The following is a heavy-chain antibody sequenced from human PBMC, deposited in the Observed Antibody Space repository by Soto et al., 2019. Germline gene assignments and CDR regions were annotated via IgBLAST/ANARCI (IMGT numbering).Heavy chain of an antibody. J-gene: IGHJ4*02. CDR3: AKDSLRYCSSTSCSYFDY. V-gene: IGHV3-30*18. CDR1: GFTFSSYG. D-gene: IGHD2-2*01. Sequence: GSLRLSCAASGFTFSSYGMHWVRQAPGKGLEWVAVISYDGSNKYYADSVKGRFTISRDNSKNTLYLQMNSLRAEDTAVYYCAKDSLRYCSSTSCSYFDYWGQGTLVTVSS. CDR2: ISYDGSNK.